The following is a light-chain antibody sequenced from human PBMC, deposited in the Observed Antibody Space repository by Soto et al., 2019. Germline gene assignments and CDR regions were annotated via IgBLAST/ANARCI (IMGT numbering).Light chain of an antibody. CDR1: QGISSA. Sequence: AIQLTQSPSSLSASVGDRVTITCRASQGISSALAWYQQKPGKAPKLLIYDASSLESGVPSRFSGSGSGTDFTLTISSLQPEDFATYYCQQVNSYPLFCQGTKVEIK. CDR3: QQVNSYPL. J-gene: IGKJ1*01. V-gene: IGKV1-13*02. CDR2: DAS.